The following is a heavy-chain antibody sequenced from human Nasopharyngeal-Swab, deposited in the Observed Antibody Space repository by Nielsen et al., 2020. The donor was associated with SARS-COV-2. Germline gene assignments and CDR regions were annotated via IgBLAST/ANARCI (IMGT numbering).Heavy chain of an antibody. J-gene: IGHJ4*02. CDR1: GFTFDDYA. CDR3: AKILDPTSDY. CDR2: ISWNSGSI. V-gene: IGHV3-9*01. Sequence: SLKISCAASGFTFDDYAMHWVRQAPGKGLEWVSGISWNSGSIGYADSVKGRFTISRENAKNSLYLQMNSLRAEDTALYYCAKILDPTSDYWGQGTLVTVSS.